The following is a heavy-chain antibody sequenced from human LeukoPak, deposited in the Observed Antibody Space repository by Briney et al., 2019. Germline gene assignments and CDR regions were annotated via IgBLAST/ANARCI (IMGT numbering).Heavy chain of an antibody. CDR3: ARWAPRDNHWFDP. Sequence: ASVKVSCKASGYTFTSYGISWVRQAPGQGREWMGWISAHNGNTNYAQKLQGRVTMTTDTSTSTAYMELRSLRSDDTAVYYCARWAPRDNHWFDPWGQGTLVTVSS. CDR1: GYTFTSYG. V-gene: IGHV1-18*01. CDR2: ISAHNGNT. J-gene: IGHJ5*02. D-gene: IGHD1-14*01.